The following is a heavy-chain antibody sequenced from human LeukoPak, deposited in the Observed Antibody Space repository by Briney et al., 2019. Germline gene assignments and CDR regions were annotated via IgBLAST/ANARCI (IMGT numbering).Heavy chain of an antibody. CDR2: ISYDGSNK. V-gene: IGHV3-30*04. CDR1: GFTLSSYA. Sequence: QPGRSLRLSCAASGFTLSSYAMHWVRQAPGKGLEWVAVISYDGSNKYYADSVKGRFTISRDNSKNTLYLQMDSLRAEDTAVYYCARAPRGSYRRTFEYWGQGTLVTVSS. J-gene: IGHJ4*02. D-gene: IGHD1-26*01. CDR3: ARAPRGSYRRTFEY.